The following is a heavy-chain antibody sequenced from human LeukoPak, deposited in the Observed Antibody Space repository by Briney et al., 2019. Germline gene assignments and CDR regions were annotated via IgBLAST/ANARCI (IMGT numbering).Heavy chain of an antibody. CDR3: ARWDDSAWAFGN. D-gene: IGHD6-19*01. V-gene: IGHV4-61*01. CDR2: ISHSGTT. CDR1: GDSISSGSYS. J-gene: IGHJ4*02. Sequence: SETLSLTCTVSGDSISSGSYSWNWIRQSPGKGLEWVGYISHSGTTSFNSYLTSRVTVSVDTSKNHLPLKLTSVTAADTAVYYRARWDDSAWAFGNWGPGTLVTVSS.